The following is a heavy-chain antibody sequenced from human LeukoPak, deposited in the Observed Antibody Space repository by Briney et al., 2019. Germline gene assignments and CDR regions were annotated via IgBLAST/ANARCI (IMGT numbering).Heavy chain of an antibody. CDR2: ISSSSSYI. CDR1: GFTFSSYS. V-gene: IGHV3-21*01. Sequence: GGSLRLSCAASGFTFSSYSMNWVRQAPGKGLEWVSSISSSSSYIYYADSVKGRFTISRDNAKNSLYLQMNSLRAEDTAVYYCASSPYSSGWALNSGAFDIWGQGTKVTVSS. D-gene: IGHD6-25*01. J-gene: IGHJ3*02. CDR3: ASSPYSSGWALNSGAFDI.